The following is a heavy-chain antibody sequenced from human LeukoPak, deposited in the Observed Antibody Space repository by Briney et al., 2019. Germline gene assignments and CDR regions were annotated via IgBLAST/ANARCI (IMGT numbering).Heavy chain of an antibody. D-gene: IGHD3-9*01. CDR3: ARAYYDILTGYYAFDY. CDR2: IYYSGST. CDR1: SGSVNSYY. Sequence: PSETLSLTCTVSSGSVNSYYWSWIRQPPGKGLEWIGYIYYSGSTNYNPPLKSRVTISVDTSKNQFSLKLSSVTAADTAVYYCARAYYDILTGYYAFDYWGQGTLVTVSS. J-gene: IGHJ4*02. V-gene: IGHV4-59*02.